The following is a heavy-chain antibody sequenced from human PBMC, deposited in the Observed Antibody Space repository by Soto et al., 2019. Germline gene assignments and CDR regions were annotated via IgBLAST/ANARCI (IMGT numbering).Heavy chain of an antibody. V-gene: IGHV4-39*07. Sequence: PSETLSLTCTVSGGSISSSSYYWGWIRQPPGKGLEWIGSIYYSGSTYYNPSLKSRVTISVDTSKNQFSLKLSSVTAEDTALYYCAKTGPYCGGDCSRYFYGMDVWGQGTTVTVSS. CDR3: AKTGPYCGGDCSRYFYGMDV. J-gene: IGHJ6*02. D-gene: IGHD2-21*02. CDR1: GGSISSSSYY. CDR2: IYYSGST.